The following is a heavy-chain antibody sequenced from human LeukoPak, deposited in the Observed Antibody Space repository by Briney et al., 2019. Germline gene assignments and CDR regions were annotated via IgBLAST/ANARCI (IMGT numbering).Heavy chain of an antibody. V-gene: IGHV4-34*01. CDR3: ARGRGEENCSSTSCYLFDY. Sequence: SETLSLTCAVYGGSFSGYYWSWIRQPPGKGLEWIGEINHSGSTNYNPSLKSRVTISVDTSKNQFSLKLSSVTAADTAVYYCARGRGEENCSSTSCYLFDYWGQETLVTVSS. CDR1: GGSFSGYY. J-gene: IGHJ4*02. CDR2: INHSGST. D-gene: IGHD2-2*01.